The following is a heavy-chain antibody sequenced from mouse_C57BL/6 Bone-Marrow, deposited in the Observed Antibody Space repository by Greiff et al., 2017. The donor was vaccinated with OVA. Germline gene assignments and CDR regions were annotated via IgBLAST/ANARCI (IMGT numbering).Heavy chain of an antibody. CDR2: IHPNSGSN. Sequence: QVQLKQPGAELVQPGASVKLSCKASGYTFTSYWMHWVKQRPGQGLEWIGMIHPNSGSNNYNEKFKSKATLTVDKSSSTSYMQLSSLTSEDAAVYYCARRSFDYCGSSYPWYFDVWGTGPTVTVSS. D-gene: IGHD1-1*01. V-gene: IGHV1-64*01. CDR3: ARRSFDYCGSSYPWYFDV. CDR1: GYTFTSYW. J-gene: IGHJ1*03.